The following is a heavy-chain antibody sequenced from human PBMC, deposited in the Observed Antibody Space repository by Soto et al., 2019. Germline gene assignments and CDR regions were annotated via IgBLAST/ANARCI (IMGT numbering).Heavy chain of an antibody. V-gene: IGHV4-59*01. D-gene: IGHD1-26*01. CDR3: ARDRGTGALPFDY. J-gene: IGHJ4*01. Sequence: QVQLQESGPGLVKPSETLSLTCTVSGGSINNYYWSWVRQPPGKGLEWIGNIYDSGNINYNPSLKSRVTMSVDTSKNQFSLKLSSVTAADTAGYFCARDRGTGALPFDYWGHGTLVTVSS. CDR1: GGSINNYY. CDR2: IYDSGNI.